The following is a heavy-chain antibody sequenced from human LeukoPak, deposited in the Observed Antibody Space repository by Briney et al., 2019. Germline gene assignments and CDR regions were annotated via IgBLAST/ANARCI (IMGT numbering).Heavy chain of an antibody. D-gene: IGHD1-26*01. Sequence: GGSLRLSCAASGFTFTNYAMTWVRQAPGKGLEWVSGISGSGDTTYYADSVKSRFTISRDNSKNTLYLQMNSLRAEDTAVYYCAIPPGARDWGQGTLVTVSA. CDR2: ISGSGDTT. V-gene: IGHV3-23*01. CDR3: AIPPGARD. CDR1: GFTFTNYA. J-gene: IGHJ4*02.